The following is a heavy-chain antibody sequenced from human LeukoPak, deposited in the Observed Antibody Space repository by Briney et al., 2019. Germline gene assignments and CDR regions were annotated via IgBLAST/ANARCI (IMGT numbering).Heavy chain of an antibody. CDR3: ATVLYGSAAPFDY. CDR1: GGTFSSYA. D-gene: IGHD3-10*01. J-gene: IGHJ4*02. Sequence: SVKVSCKASGGTFSSYAISWVRQAPGQGLEWMGGIIPIFGTANYAQKFQGRVTITADESTSTAYMELSSLRSEDTAVYYCATVLYGSAAPFDYWGQGTLVTVSS. V-gene: IGHV1-69*13. CDR2: IIPIFGTA.